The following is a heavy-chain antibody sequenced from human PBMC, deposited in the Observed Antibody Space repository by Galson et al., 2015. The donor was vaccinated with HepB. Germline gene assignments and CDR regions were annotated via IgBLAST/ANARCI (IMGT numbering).Heavy chain of an antibody. V-gene: IGHV3-7*01. Sequence: SLRLSCAASGFTLSTYWMNWIRQAPGKGLEWVATINEDGSTIKYVDSMKGRFTVSTDNAKDSVYLQMNSLRDEDTAIYHCARGQRFWPGVDHWGQGTQVTVSS. CDR1: GFTLSTYW. D-gene: IGHD3-3*01. CDR2: INEDGSTI. J-gene: IGHJ4*02. CDR3: ARGQRFWPGVDH.